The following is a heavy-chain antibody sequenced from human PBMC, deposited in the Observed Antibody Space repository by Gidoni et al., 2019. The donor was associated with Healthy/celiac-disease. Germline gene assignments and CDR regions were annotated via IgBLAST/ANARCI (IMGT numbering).Heavy chain of an antibody. J-gene: IGHJ6*02. D-gene: IGHD1-26*01. CDR3: AKPPGPVGCHYGMYV. CDR2: ISVSCGST. V-gene: IGHV3-23*01. CDR1: GVTLSGYA. Sequence: EVQLLESGGGLVQPGGSLRVSCDASGVTLSGYAMSWVRQAPGKGLAWVAAISVSCGSTYYADSVKARFPISRANSKNPLSLLMNILSAADTAVYYCAKPPGPVGCHYGMYVWGQGTTVTVSS.